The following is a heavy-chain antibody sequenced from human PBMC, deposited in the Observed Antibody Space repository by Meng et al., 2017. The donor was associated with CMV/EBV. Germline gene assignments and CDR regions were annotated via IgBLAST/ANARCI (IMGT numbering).Heavy chain of an antibody. V-gene: IGHV1-69*12. Sequence: QGQRVQVGAEVKKPGSSVKVSCKASGGTFSSYAISWVRQAPGQGLEWMGGIIPIFGTANYAQKFQGRVTITADESTSTAYMELSSLRSEDTAVYYCARMPRDGYNYIDYWGQGTLVTVSS. CDR2: IIPIFGTA. J-gene: IGHJ4*02. D-gene: IGHD5-24*01. CDR3: ARMPRDGYNYIDY. CDR1: GGTFSSYA.